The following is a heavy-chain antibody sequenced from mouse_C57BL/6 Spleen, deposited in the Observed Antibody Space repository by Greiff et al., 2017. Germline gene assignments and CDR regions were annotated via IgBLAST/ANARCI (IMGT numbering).Heavy chain of an antibody. CDR2: IYPGDGDT. V-gene: IGHV1-82*01. Sequence: SGPELVKPGASVKISCKASGYAFSSSWMNWVKQRPGKGLEWIGRIYPGDGDTNYNGKFKGKATLTADKSSSTAYMQLSSLTSEDSAVYFWAKSTYVSDYAMDYWGQGTSVTVSS. J-gene: IGHJ4*01. CDR3: AKSTYVSDYAMDY. CDR1: GYAFSSSW. D-gene: IGHD5-1*01.